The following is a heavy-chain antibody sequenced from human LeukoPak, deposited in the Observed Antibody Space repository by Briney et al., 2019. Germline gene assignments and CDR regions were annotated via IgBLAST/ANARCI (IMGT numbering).Heavy chain of an antibody. CDR1: GFTFSSDW. D-gene: IGHD5-12*01. CDR2: IKSKTDGGTT. Sequence: GGSLRLSCAASGFTFSSDWMSWVRQAPGKGLEWVGRIKSKTDGGTTDYAAPVKGRFTISRDDSKSTLYLQINSLKTEDTAVYYCTTAQYSGYEWPESCGQGTLVTVSS. J-gene: IGHJ5*02. V-gene: IGHV3-15*01. CDR3: TTAQYSGYEWPES.